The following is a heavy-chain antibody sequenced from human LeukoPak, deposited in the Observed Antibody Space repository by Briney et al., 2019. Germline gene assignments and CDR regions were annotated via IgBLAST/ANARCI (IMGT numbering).Heavy chain of an antibody. CDR3: ARGSGSRWFDP. D-gene: IGHD3-10*01. Sequence: GASVKVSCKASGYTFTGYGISWVRQAPGQGLEWMGGIIPIFGTANYAQKFQGRVTITADESTSTAYMELSSLRSEDTAVYYCARGSGSRWFDPWGQGTLVTVSS. CDR2: IIPIFGTA. CDR1: GYTFTGYG. V-gene: IGHV1-69*13. J-gene: IGHJ5*02.